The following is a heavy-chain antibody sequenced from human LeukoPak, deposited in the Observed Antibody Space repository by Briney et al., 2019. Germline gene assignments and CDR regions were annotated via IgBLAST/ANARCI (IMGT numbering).Heavy chain of an antibody. CDR2: ISSSGDTI. CDR3: ARDNYYFDY. V-gene: IGHV3-11*01. D-gene: IGHD5-24*01. CDR1: GFAFSDYY. J-gene: IGHJ4*02. Sequence: GGSLRLSCAASGFAFSDYYMSWIRQAPGKGLEWVSYISSSGDTIYYADSVEGRFTISRDNAKHSLYLQMNSLRAEDTAVYYCARDNYYFDYWGQGTLVTVSS.